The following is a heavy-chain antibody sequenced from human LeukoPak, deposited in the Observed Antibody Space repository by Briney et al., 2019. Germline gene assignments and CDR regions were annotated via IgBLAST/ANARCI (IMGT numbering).Heavy chain of an antibody. Sequence: GGSLRLSCAASGFTFSTYAMSWVRQAPGKGLEWVSTITSSGGTTFHADSVKGRFTISRDNSKNTLYLQINSLGVEDTAVYYCAKRSEYYVDYWGQGTLVTVSS. CDR2: ITSSGGTT. D-gene: IGHD2-15*01. CDR1: GFTFSTYA. J-gene: IGHJ4*02. CDR3: AKRSEYYVDY. V-gene: IGHV3-23*01.